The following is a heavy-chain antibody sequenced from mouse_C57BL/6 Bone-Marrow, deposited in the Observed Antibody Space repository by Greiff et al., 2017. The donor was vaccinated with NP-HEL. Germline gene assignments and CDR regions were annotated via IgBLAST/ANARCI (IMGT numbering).Heavy chain of an antibody. CDR2: IYPGSGST. D-gene: IGHD1-1*01. CDR3: ARRSYYGSKGYCAMDY. J-gene: IGHJ4*01. Sequence: QVQLQQPGAELVKPGASVKMSCKASGYTFTSYWITWVKQRPGQGLEWIGDIYPGSGSTNYNEKFKSKATLTVDTSSSTAYMQLSSLTSEDSAVYYCARRSYYGSKGYCAMDYWGQGTSVTVSS. V-gene: IGHV1-55*01. CDR1: GYTFTSYW.